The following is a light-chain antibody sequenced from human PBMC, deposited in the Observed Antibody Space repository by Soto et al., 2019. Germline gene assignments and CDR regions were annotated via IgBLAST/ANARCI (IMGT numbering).Light chain of an antibody. CDR1: SSDVGGYNY. Sequence: QSALTQPPSASGSPGQSVTISCTGTSSDVGGYNYVSWYQQHPAQAPKLMIYEVSKRPSGVPDRFSGSKSGNTASLTVSGLQAEDEADYYCSSYAGSNNLVFGGGTKLTVL. V-gene: IGLV2-8*01. J-gene: IGLJ2*01. CDR2: EVS. CDR3: SSYAGSNNLV.